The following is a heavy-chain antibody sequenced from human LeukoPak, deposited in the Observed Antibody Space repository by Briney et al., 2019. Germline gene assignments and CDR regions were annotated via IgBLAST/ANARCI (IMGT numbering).Heavy chain of an antibody. CDR1: GFTFGKYW. Sequence: GGSLRLSWVASGFTFGKYWMSWVRQAPGKGLEWVANIKLDGSEKNYVDSVKGRFTISRDNTKNSLYLQMNSLRAEDTAVFYCARDQYDTWSRRGNFDSWGQGTLVTVSS. CDR3: ARDQYDTWSRRGNFDS. CDR2: IKLDGSEK. J-gene: IGHJ4*02. V-gene: IGHV3-7*03. D-gene: IGHD3/OR15-3a*01.